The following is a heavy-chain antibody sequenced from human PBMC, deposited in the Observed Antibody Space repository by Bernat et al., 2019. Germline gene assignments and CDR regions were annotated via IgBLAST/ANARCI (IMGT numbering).Heavy chain of an antibody. V-gene: IGHV3-7*01. CDR1: GFTFSSYW. CDR2: IKQDGGEI. CDR3: ARDIVVVVAATTGYFQH. J-gene: IGHJ1*01. Sequence: EVQLVESGGGLVQPGGSLRLSCAASGFTFSSYWMAWVRQAPGKGLEWVANIKQDGGEIYYVDSVKGRFTISRDNAKESVYLQMNSLRAEDTAVYYCARDIVVVVAATTGYFQHWGQGTLVTVSS. D-gene: IGHD2-15*01.